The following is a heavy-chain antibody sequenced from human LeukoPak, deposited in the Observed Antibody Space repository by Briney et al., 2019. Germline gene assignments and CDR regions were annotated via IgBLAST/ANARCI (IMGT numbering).Heavy chain of an antibody. CDR2: TYYRSKWYS. CDR3: ARIGGDYSYGMDV. CDR1: GDSVSSNSAA. V-gene: IGHV6-1*01. J-gene: IGHJ6*02. D-gene: IGHD2-21*01. Sequence: SQTLSLTCAISGDSVSSNSAAWNWIRQSPSRGLEWLGRTYYRSKWYSDYAVSIKGRITIKPDTSKNQFSLQLNSVTPEDTAVYYCARIGGDYSYGMDVWGQGTTVTVSS.